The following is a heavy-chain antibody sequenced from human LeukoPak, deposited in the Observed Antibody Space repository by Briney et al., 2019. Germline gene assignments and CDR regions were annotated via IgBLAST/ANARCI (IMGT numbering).Heavy chain of an antibody. CDR1: GFTFSSYS. Sequence: GGSLRLSCAASGFTFSSYSMNSVRQAPGKGLEWVSSISSISSHIYYAHSVKGRFTISRDNAKNSLYLQMSGLRAEDTAVYYCARDQGYYDSSADWGQGTMVTVSS. D-gene: IGHD3-22*01. CDR3: ARDQGYYDSSAD. V-gene: IGHV3-21*01. J-gene: IGHJ3*01. CDR2: ISSISSHI.